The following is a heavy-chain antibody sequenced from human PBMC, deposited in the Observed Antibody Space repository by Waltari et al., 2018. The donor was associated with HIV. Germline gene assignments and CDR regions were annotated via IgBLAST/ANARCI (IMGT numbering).Heavy chain of an antibody. CDR2: INPKSGGT. V-gene: IGHV1-2*02. Sequence: QVELVQSGAEVKKPGASVKDSCKASGYTFTDNYIHWVRQAPGHGLEWMGWINPKSGGTKQAQKFQGRVTMTRDTTMSTVYMEVSRLTSDDTAVYYCARGGASTTPRDYNYYGLDVWGQGTTVTVSS. CDR3: ARGGASTTPRDYNYYGLDV. D-gene: IGHD2-2*01. J-gene: IGHJ6*02. CDR1: GYTFTDNY.